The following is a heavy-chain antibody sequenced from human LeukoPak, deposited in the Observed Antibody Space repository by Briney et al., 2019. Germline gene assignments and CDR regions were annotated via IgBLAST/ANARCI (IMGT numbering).Heavy chain of an antibody. CDR1: GFSFSTYS. CDR3: VRELYNYGMDV. V-gene: IGHV3-30-3*01. J-gene: IGHJ6*02. Sequence: PGRSLRLSCAASGFSFSTYSMHWVRQAPGKGLEWVIAISNDGSQEYYADSVKGRFTISRDNSKNTLYLQMNSLRPEDTAVFYCVRELYNYGMDVWGQGTTVTV. CDR2: ISNDGSQE.